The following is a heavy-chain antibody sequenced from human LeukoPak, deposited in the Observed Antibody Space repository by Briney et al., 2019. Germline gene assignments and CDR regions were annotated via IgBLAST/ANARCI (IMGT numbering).Heavy chain of an antibody. CDR1: GFTFSSYA. D-gene: IGHD3-22*01. J-gene: IGHJ4*02. CDR2: FSGSGGST. CDR3: ARRAGDYSHPYDY. Sequence: GGSLRLSCAASGFTFSSYAMSWVRQAPGKGLEWVSAFSGSGGSTYYADSAKGRFTISRDNSKNTLYLQMNSLRAEDTAVYYCARRAGDYSHPYDYWGQGILVTVSS. V-gene: IGHV3-23*01.